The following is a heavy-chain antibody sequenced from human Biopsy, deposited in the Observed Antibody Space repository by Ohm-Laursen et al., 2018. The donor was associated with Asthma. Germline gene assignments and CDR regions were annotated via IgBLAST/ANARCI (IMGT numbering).Heavy chain of an antibody. Sequence: TLSLTCTVSGGSINIGDYYWSWIRQHPGKGLEWIGYIYYSGSTYYNPSLKSRVSILIDTSKNQFSLRLSSVTAADTAVYYCARTTYGDDGFDPWGQGTLVTVSS. V-gene: IGHV4-31*03. J-gene: IGHJ5*02. CDR1: GGSINIGDYY. D-gene: IGHD4-17*01. CDR2: IYYSGST. CDR3: ARTTYGDDGFDP.